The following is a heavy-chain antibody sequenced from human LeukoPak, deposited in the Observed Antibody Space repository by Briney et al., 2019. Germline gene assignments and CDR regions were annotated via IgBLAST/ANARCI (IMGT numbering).Heavy chain of an antibody. V-gene: IGHV3-30*02. D-gene: IGHD1-26*01. J-gene: IGHJ4*02. CDR2: IRYDESKT. Sequence: GGSLRLSCAASGFTFSSYGMHWVRQAPAKGLEWVAFIRYDESKTFYGDSVKGRFTVSRDNSMNTLYLQMNSLRAEDTAVYYCAKSHLPNSYSGTYYCDYWGQGTQVTVSS. CDR3: AKSHLPNSYSGTYYCDY. CDR1: GFTFSSYG.